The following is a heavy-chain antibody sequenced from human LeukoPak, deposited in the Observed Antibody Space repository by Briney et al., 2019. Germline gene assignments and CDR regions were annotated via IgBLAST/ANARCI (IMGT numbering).Heavy chain of an antibody. V-gene: IGHV1-24*01. Sequence: GASVKVSCKVSGYTLTELSMHWVRQAPGKGLEWMGGFDPEDGETIYAQKFQGRVTMTEDTSTDTAYMELSSLRSEDTAVYYCATFFTDGDGYNAAYFDYWGQGTLVTVSS. D-gene: IGHD5-24*01. J-gene: IGHJ4*02. CDR2: FDPEDGET. CDR3: ATFFTDGDGYNAAYFDY. CDR1: GYTLTELS.